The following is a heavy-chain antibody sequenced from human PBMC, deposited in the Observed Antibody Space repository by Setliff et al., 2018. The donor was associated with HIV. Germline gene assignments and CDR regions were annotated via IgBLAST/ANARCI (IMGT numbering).Heavy chain of an antibody. J-gene: IGHJ4*02. D-gene: IGHD5-12*01. CDR1: GTSISSGNFY. V-gene: IGHV4-61*09. CDR2: IYTDWTI. CDR3: ERGGQSSGYGIEY. Sequence: KPSETLSLTCSVSGTSISSGNFYWGWTRQPAGKGLEWIGHIYTDWTIKFNPSLKSRLSISLDTSKNQFYLNLNSVTAADTAIYYCERGGQSSGYGIEYWGQGKLVTVSS.